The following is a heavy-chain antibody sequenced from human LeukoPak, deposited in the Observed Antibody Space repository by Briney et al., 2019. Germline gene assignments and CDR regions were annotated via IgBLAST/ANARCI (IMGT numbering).Heavy chain of an antibody. CDR3: ARGLFLSTSIDY. Sequence: GGSLRLSCAASGFTFNTYEKHWVRQTPGKGLECVSYISSSGNTIYYADSVKGRFTISRDNAKNSLFLQMKSLRAEDTAVYFCARGLFLSTSIDYWGQGTLVTVSS. V-gene: IGHV3-48*03. CDR2: ISSSGNTI. CDR1: GFTFNTYE. D-gene: IGHD2/OR15-2a*01. J-gene: IGHJ4*02.